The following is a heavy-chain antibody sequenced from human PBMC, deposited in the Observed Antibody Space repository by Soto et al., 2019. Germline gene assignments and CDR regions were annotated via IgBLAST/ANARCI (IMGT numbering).Heavy chain of an antibody. CDR2: ISYDGNNK. CDR3: AKDQGAAVAGSYGMDV. D-gene: IGHD6-19*01. CDR1: GFTFNKYG. V-gene: IGHV3-30*18. J-gene: IGHJ6*02. Sequence: QLVQSGGGVVQWGGSLTISCAASGFTFNKYGLQWVRRAPGKGLEWVAVISYDGNNKHYADSVKGRFTVSKDDSKNTLFLQMKSLRVDDAAVYYCAKDQGAAVAGSYGMDVWGQGTTVTVSS.